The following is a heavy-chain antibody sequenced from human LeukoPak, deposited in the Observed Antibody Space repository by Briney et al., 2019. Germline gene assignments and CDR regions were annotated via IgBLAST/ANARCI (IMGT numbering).Heavy chain of an antibody. D-gene: IGHD6-13*01. Sequence: GRSLRLSCAASGFTFSSYAMHWVRQAPGKGLEWVAVISYDGSNKYYADSVKGRFTISRDNSKNTLYLQMNSLRAEDTAVYYCARTIAAAGGWFDYWGQGTLVTVSS. V-gene: IGHV3-30-3*01. CDR2: ISYDGSNK. CDR1: GFTFSSYA. CDR3: ARTIAAAGGWFDY. J-gene: IGHJ4*02.